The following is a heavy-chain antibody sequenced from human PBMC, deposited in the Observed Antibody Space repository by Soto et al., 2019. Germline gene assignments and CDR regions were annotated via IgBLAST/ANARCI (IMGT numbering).Heavy chain of an antibody. CDR2: ISSSSSYI. J-gene: IGHJ4*02. CDR1: GFTFSSYS. CDR3: ARDSSRSDY. V-gene: IGHV3-21*01. Sequence: GGSLRLSGAASGFTFSSYSMNWVRQAPGKGLEWVSSISSSSSYIYYADSVKGRFTSSRDNGKDSLYLQMNSLRAEDKAVYYCARDSSRSDYWGQGTLVNVSS. D-gene: IGHD6-13*01.